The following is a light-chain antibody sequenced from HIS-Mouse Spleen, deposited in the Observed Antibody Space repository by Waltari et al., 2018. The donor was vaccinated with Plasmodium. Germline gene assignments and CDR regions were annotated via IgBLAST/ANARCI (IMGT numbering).Light chain of an antibody. Sequence: QSALTQPASVSGSPGQSITISCTGTRSDVGSYNLPSWYQQHPGKAPKLMIYEGSKRPSGVSNRFSGSKSGNTASLTISGLQAEDEADYCCCSYAGSSTWVFGGGTKLTVL. J-gene: IGLJ3*02. CDR2: EGS. CDR3: CSYAGSSTWV. V-gene: IGLV2-23*01. CDR1: RSDVGSYNL.